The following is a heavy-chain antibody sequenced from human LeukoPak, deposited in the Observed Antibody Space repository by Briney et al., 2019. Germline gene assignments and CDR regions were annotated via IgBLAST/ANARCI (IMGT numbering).Heavy chain of an antibody. CDR2: INAGNGNT. V-gene: IGHV1-3*01. CDR1: GYTFTSYA. D-gene: IGHD3-3*01. CDR3: GGFFFSSTRSPPPSTY. J-gene: IGHJ4*02. Sequence: EASVKVSCKASGYTFTSYAMHWVRQAPGQRLEWMGWINAGNGNTKYSQKFQGRVTITADESTSTAYMELSSLRSEDTAVYYCGGFFFSSTRSPPPSTYGGQGPRAT.